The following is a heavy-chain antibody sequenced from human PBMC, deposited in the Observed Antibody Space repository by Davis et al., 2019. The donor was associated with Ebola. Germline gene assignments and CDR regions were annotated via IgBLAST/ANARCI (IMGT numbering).Heavy chain of an antibody. V-gene: IGHV4-39*02. CDR2: IYHRGNT. CDR3: ASHCSNIVCRYHYGMDV. CDR1: GDSISNSNYY. D-gene: IGHD2-2*01. Sequence: SETLSLTCTVSGDSISNSNYYWGWIRQPPGGALEWIANIYHRGNTYYNPSLKSRVTISVDTSRNHFSLSLSSVTAADTAVYYCASHCSNIVCRYHYGMDVWGQGATVTVPS. J-gene: IGHJ6*02.